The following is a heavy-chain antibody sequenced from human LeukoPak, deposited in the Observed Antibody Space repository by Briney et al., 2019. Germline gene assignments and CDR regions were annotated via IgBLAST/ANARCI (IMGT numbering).Heavy chain of an antibody. CDR1: GFTFDDYG. Sequence: GGSLRLSCAASGFTFDDYGMSRVRQAPGKGLEWVSGINWNGGSTGYADSVKGRFTISRDNSKSTLYIQMNSLRAEDTAVYYCARAKPKNMVRGLIMRRESRYYFDYWGQGTLVTVSS. CDR3: ARAKPKNMVRGLIMRRESRYYFDY. CDR2: INWNGGST. V-gene: IGHV3-20*04. D-gene: IGHD3-10*01. J-gene: IGHJ4*02.